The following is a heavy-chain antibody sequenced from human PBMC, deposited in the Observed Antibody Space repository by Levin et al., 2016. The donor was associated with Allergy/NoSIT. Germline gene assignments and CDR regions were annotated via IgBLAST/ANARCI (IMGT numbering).Heavy chain of an antibody. Sequence: ASVKVSCKASGYTFTSYYMHWVRQAPGQGLEWMGIINPSGGSTSYAQKFQGRVTMTRDTSTSTVYMELSSLRSEDTAVYYCARANIVVVPAAMDYYYMDVWGKGTTVTVSS. J-gene: IGHJ6*03. V-gene: IGHV1-46*01. CDR2: INPSGGST. D-gene: IGHD2-2*01. CDR1: GYTFTSYY. CDR3: ARANIVVVPAAMDYYYMDV.